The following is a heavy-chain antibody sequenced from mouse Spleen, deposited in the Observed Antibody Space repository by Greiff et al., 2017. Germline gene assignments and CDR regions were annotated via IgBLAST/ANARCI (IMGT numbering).Heavy chain of an antibody. V-gene: IGHV1-52*01. CDR2: IDPSDSET. Sequence: VQLQQPGAELVRPGSSVKLSCKASGYTFTSYWMHWVKQRPIQGLEWIGNIDPSDSETHYNQKFKDKATLTVDKSSSTAYMQLSSLTSEDSAVYYCARRRLDWYYFDYWGQGTTLTVSS. J-gene: IGHJ2*01. CDR1: GYTFTSYW. D-gene: IGHD2-13*01. CDR3: ARRRLDWYYFDY.